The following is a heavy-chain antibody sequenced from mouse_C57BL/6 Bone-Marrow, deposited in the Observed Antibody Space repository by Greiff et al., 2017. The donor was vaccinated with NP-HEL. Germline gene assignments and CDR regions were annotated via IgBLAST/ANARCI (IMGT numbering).Heavy chain of an antibody. CDR3: ARQREIYYDCLYYFDY. CDR2: ISSGGSYT. CDR1: GFTFSSYG. Sequence: EVQVVESGGDLVKPGGSLKLSCAASGFTFSSYGMSWVRQTPDKRLEWVATISSGGSYTYYPDSVKGRFTISRDNAKNTLYLQMSSLKSEDTAMYYCARQREIYYDCLYYFDYWGQGTTLTVSS. J-gene: IGHJ2*01. V-gene: IGHV5-6*01. D-gene: IGHD2-4*01.